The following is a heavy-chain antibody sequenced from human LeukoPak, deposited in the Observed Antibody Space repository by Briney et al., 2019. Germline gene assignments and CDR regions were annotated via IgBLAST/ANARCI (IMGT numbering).Heavy chain of an antibody. CDR1: GFTVSSNY. CDR2: IYSGGGT. Sequence: PGGSLRLSCAASGFTVSSNYMSWVRQAPGKGLEWVSVIYSGGGTYYADSVKGRFIISRDNSKTTMYLQMNRLRAEDTAVYYCARVDYGDYGFDYWGQGTLVTVSS. V-gene: IGHV3-66*01. D-gene: IGHD4-17*01. J-gene: IGHJ4*02. CDR3: ARVDYGDYGFDY.